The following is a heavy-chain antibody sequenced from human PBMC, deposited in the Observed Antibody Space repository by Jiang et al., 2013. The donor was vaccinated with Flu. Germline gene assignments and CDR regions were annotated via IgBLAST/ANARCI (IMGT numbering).Heavy chain of an antibody. CDR3: VTGVTGPTGG. V-gene: IGHV3-15*01. Sequence: QLLESGGGLVEPGGSLTLSCAGSGFIFSNAWMSWVRQAPGRGLEWVARIKTESDGATADYTAPVKGRFTVSRDDSKNTLYLQMSSLKTEDTAVYYCVTGVTGPTGGWGQGTLVTVSS. CDR2: IKTESDGATA. CDR1: GFIFSNAW. J-gene: IGHJ4*02. D-gene: IGHD1-20*01.